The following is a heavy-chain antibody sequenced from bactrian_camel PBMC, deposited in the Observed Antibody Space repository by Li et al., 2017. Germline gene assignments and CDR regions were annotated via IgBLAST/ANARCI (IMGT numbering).Heavy chain of an antibody. J-gene: IGHJ4*01. V-gene: IGHV3S53*01. D-gene: IGHD3*01. CDR3: AATVIQAAYCPNSPNSFMH. Sequence: HVQLVESGGGLVQPGGSLRLSCAASGFSISDISWVKQAPGKERELVSIIGPDGSTDYADSVKGRFTISQDNAKNTVYLQMNSLKPEDTAVYYCAATVIQAAYCPNSPNSFMHWGQGTQVTVS. CDR2: IGPDGST. CDR1: GFSISD.